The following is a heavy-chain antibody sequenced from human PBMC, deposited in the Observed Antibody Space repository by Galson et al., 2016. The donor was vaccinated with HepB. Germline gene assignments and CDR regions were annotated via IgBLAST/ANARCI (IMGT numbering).Heavy chain of an antibody. D-gene: IGHD1-26*01. J-gene: IGHJ4*02. Sequence: SETLSLTCTVSGGSVISDNYYWSWIRQPPGKGLEWIGFIQYSGNTNCNPSLRGRVTISIDTSKNQFSLKVNSVTAADTAVYYGARVQNGSYLAYWGLGALVAVSS. CDR3: ARVQNGSYLAY. CDR1: GGSVISDNYY. CDR2: IQYSGNT. V-gene: IGHV4-61*01.